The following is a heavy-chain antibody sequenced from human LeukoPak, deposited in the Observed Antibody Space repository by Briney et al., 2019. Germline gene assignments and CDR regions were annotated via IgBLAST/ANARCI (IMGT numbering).Heavy chain of an antibody. V-gene: IGHV4-34*01. CDR2: INHSGST. CDR1: GGSFSGYY. Sequence: SETLSLTCAVYGGSFSGYYWSWIRQPPGKGLEWIGEINHSGSTNYNPSLKSRVTISVDTSKNQFSLKLSSVTAADTAVYYCARRRKSSSRYYYYTDVWGKGTTVTVSS. J-gene: IGHJ6*03. CDR3: ARRRKSSSRYYYYTDV. D-gene: IGHD6-13*01.